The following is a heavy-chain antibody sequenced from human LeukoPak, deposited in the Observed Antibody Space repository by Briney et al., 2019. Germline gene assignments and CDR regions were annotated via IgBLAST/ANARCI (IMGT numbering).Heavy chain of an antibody. CDR3: AKGHCTNGICWLD. J-gene: IGHJ4*02. D-gene: IGHD2-8*01. CDR1: GFTVSSTY. V-gene: IGHV3-53*01. Sequence: PGGSLRLSCAASGFTVSSTYMSCVRQAPGKGLEWVSIIYSAGSTYYADSVKGRFTISRDNSKNTLYLQMNSLRAEDTAVYYCAKGHCTNGICWLDWGQGTLVTVSS. CDR2: IYSAGST.